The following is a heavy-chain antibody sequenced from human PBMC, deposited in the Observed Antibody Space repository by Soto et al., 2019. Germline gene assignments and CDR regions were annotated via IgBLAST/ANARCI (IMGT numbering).Heavy chain of an antibody. CDR1: VFAFITYG. V-gene: IGHV3-23*01. CDR3: AKVTKRAAAGRYEYYKYGMDV. Sequence: GGSLRLSCSSSVFAFITYGMTWVRQAPGKGLEWVSVISGSGGSSYYAASVKGRFTISRDNSKNTVFLQMNGLRAEDTAVYYCAKVTKRAAAGRYEYYKYGMDVWGQGTTVTVSS. D-gene: IGHD6-13*01. J-gene: IGHJ6*02. CDR2: ISGSGGSS.